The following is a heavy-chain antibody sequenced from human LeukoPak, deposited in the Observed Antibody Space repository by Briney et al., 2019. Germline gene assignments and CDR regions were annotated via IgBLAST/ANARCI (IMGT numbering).Heavy chain of an antibody. CDR1: GGSISSYY. Sequence: SETLSLTCTVSGGSISSYYWSWIRQPPGKGLEWIGYIYYSGSTNYNPSLKSRVTISVDTSKNQFSLKLSSVTAADTAVYYCARGGPPFGYDILTGYYLGNAFDIWGQGTMVTVS. J-gene: IGHJ3*02. CDR2: IYYSGST. V-gene: IGHV4-59*01. D-gene: IGHD3-9*01. CDR3: ARGGPPFGYDILTGYYLGNAFDI.